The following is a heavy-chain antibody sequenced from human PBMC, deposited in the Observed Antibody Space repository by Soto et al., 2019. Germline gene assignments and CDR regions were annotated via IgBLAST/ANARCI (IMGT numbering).Heavy chain of an antibody. Sequence: HVQLQESGPGLVKPSGTLSLTCAVSGVSISSSNWWSWVRQPPGKGLEWIGEIYHSERTNYNPSLKSRVTISVDRSKNQISLNLTSVTAADTAVYYCVRDPELGWNGLDVWGQGTSVTVSS. CDR3: VRDPELGWNGLDV. J-gene: IGHJ6*02. D-gene: IGHD7-27*01. CDR1: GVSISSSNW. CDR2: IYHSERT. V-gene: IGHV4-4*02.